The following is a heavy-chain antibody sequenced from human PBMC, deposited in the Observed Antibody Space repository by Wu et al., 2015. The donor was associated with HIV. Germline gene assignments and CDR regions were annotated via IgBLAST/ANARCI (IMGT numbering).Heavy chain of an antibody. CDR1: GGNFLSYS. Sequence: QVQLVQSGAEVKKPGSSVRVSCKASGGNFLSYSFTWVRQAPGQGLEWVGGIIPISRTSNYAQKFLGRVSITTDESTTTVYLELNNLRHDDTAMYYCAKDRRYCSGDSCSSVWFDPWGQGTLVTVSS. CDR3: AKDRRYCSGDSCSSVWFDP. J-gene: IGHJ5*02. V-gene: IGHV1-69*05. CDR2: IIPISRTS. D-gene: IGHD2-15*01.